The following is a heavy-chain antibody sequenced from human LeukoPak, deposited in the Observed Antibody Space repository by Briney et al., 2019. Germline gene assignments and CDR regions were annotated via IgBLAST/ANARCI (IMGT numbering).Heavy chain of an antibody. D-gene: IGHD3-3*01. V-gene: IGHV1-46*01. Sequence: GASVKVSCKASGYTFTSYYMHWVRQAPGQGLKWMGIINPSGGSTSYAQKFQGRVTMTRDTSTGTVYMELSSLRSEDTAVYYCARDSGTIFGVVTPWDYYYMDVWGKGTTVTVYS. CDR2: INPSGGST. J-gene: IGHJ6*03. CDR3: ARDSGTIFGVVTPWDYYYMDV. CDR1: GYTFTSYY.